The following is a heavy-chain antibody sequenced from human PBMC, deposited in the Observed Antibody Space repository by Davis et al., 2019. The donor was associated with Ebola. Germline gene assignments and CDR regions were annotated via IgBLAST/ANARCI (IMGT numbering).Heavy chain of an antibody. V-gene: IGHV4-34*01. D-gene: IGHD4-17*01. Sequence: SETLSLTCAVYGRSSTATYWTCIPHPPGKGLEWIGSMYYRGSTYYNPSPKSRFTISVDTSKNQFSLKLRSVTGADTAVYYCSRGPALRSPIDYWGQASLISVAS. CDR2: MYYRGST. CDR1: GRSSTATY. CDR3: SRGPALRSPIDY. J-gene: IGHJ4*02.